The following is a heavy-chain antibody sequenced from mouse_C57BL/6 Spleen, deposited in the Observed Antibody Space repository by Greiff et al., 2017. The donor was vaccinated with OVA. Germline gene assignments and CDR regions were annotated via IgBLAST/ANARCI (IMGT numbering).Heavy chain of an antibody. Sequence: QVQLKESGPGLVQPSQSLSITCTVSGFSLTSYGVHWVRQSPGKGLEWLGVIWRGGSTDYNAAFMSRLSITKDNSKRQVFYKMNSLQADDTDIYYCAKANFLSTKYYAMDYWGQGTSVTVSA. D-gene: IGHD1-1*01. V-gene: IGHV2-5*01. J-gene: IGHJ4*01. CDR1: GFSLTSYG. CDR3: AKANFLSTKYYAMDY. CDR2: IWRGGST.